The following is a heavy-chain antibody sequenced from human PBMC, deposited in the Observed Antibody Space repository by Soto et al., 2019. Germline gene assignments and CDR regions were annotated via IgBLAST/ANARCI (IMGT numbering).Heavy chain of an antibody. CDR1: GYTFTSYY. V-gene: IGHV1-46*03. J-gene: IGHJ6*03. D-gene: IGHD2-15*01. CDR2: INPSGGST. Sequence: QVQLVQSGAEVKKPGASVKVSCKASGYTFTSYYMHWVRQAPGQGLEWMGIINPSGGSTSYAQKFQGRVNMTRDTSTSTVYMELSSLRSEDTAVYYCARGYCSGGSCYSFYYYYYMDVWGKGTTVTVSS. CDR3: ARGYCSGGSCYSFYYYYYMDV.